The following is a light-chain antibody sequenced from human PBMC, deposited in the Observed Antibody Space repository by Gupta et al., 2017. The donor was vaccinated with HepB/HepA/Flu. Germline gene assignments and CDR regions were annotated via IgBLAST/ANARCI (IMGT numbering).Light chain of an antibody. V-gene: IGLV10-54*04. CDR1: SNNVGNQG. CDR3: SAWDISLTAWV. Sequence: QAGLTQPPSVSKGLRQTATLTCTGNSNNVGNQGAVWLQQHPGHPPKLLSYRNNDRPSGISERFSASRSGNTASLTITGLQPEEETDYYCSAWDISLTAWVFGGGSRLTVL. CDR2: RNN. J-gene: IGLJ3*02.